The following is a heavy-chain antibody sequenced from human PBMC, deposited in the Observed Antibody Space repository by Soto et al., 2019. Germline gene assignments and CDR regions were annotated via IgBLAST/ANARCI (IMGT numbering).Heavy chain of an antibody. CDR1: GFTFTTYW. D-gene: IGHD2-15*01. CDR2: IKQDGSEK. CDR3: ARRSSGRLTTAWAPLDW. J-gene: IGHJ4*02. V-gene: IGHV3-7*03. Sequence: LRLSCAASGFTFTTYWMTWVRQAPGKGLEWVANIKQDGSEKFYVGSVRGRFTISRDNAKNSMYLQMNSLRAEDTAVYYCARRSSGRLTTAWAPLDWWGQGTLVTVSS.